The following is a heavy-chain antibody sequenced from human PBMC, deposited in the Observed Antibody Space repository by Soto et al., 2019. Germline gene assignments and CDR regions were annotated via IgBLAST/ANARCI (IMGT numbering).Heavy chain of an antibody. CDR1: GFTFSSYA. J-gene: IGHJ3*02. Sequence: GGSLRLSCAASGFTFSSYAMSWVRQPPGKGLEWVSATSGSGGSTYYADSVKGGFSNSKDNSKNTLYLQMSSLRAEEAAVYYCGKDRITIRGVEAFDIWGQGTMVTVSS. V-gene: IGHV3-23*01. CDR2: TSGSGGST. CDR3: GKDRITIRGVEAFDI. D-gene: IGHD3-16*01.